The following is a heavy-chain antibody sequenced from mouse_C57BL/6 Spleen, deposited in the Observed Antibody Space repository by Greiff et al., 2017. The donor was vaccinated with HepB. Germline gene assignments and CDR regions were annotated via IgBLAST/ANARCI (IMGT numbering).Heavy chain of an antibody. J-gene: IGHJ2*01. V-gene: IGHV1-82*01. D-gene: IGHD2-4*01. CDR1: GYAFSSSW. CDR2: IYPGDGDT. Sequence: QVQLQQSGAELVRPGASVKISCKASGYAFSSSWMNWVKQRPGKGLEWIGRIYPGDGDTNYNGKFKGKATLTADKSSSTAYMQLSSLTSEDSAVYFCATYDYDDDYWGQGTTLTVSS. CDR3: ATYDYDDDY.